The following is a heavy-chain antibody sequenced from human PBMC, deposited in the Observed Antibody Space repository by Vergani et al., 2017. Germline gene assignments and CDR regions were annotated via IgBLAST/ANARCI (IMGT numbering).Heavy chain of an antibody. D-gene: IGHD6-13*01. Sequence: EVQLVESGGGLVQPGGSLRLSCAASGFTFSSYEMNWVRQAPGKGLEWVSYISSSSSYIYYADSVKGRFTIARDNAKNSLYLQMNSLRAEDTAVYYCARDRHSSSWYRDYYDGMDVWGQGTTVTVSS. CDR3: ARDRHSSSWYRDYYDGMDV. CDR1: GFTFSSYE. V-gene: IGHV3-48*03. CDR2: ISSSSSYI. J-gene: IGHJ6*02.